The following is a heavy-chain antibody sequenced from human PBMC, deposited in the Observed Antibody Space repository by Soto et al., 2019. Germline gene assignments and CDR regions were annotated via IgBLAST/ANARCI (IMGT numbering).Heavy chain of an antibody. Sequence: GGSLRLSCAVSGFMVSDNCMSWVRQAPGKGLEWVSVVYSDGTTYYADSVEGRFTMSRDTSENTLFLQVRSLRVEDTAVYYCARTRLYDASGYYYYYYGMDVWGQGTTVTVSS. V-gene: IGHV3-53*01. J-gene: IGHJ6*02. D-gene: IGHD3-22*01. CDR1: GFMVSDNC. CDR2: VYSDGTT. CDR3: ARTRLYDASGYYYYYYGMDV.